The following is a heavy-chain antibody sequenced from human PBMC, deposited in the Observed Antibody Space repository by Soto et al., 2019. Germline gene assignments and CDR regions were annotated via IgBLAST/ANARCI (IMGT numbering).Heavy chain of an antibody. CDR2: ISSSSSYI. CDR3: ARAWDYSNSGLFDY. D-gene: IGHD4-4*01. V-gene: IGHV3-21*01. CDR1: GFTFSSYS. J-gene: IGHJ4*02. Sequence: EVQLVESGGGLVKPGGSLRLSCAASGFTFSSYSMNWVRQAPGKGLEWVSSISSSSSYIYYADSVKGRFTISRDNAKNSLYPQMNSLRAEDTAVYYCARAWDYSNSGLFDYWGQGTLVTVSS.